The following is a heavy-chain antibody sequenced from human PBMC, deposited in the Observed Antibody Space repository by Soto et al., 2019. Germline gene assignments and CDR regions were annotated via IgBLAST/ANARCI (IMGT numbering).Heavy chain of an antibody. CDR3: AKDRGFTIFGVVIIHTLFDY. J-gene: IGHJ4*02. D-gene: IGHD3-3*01. CDR1: GFRLSSNT. V-gene: IGHV3-23*01. CDR2: ISGSGGST. Sequence: GAVKLSCVDSGFRLSSNTMSWVRQAPGKGLEWVSAISGSGGSTYYADSVKGRFTISRDNSKNTLYLQMNSLRAEDTAVYYCAKDRGFTIFGVVIIHTLFDYWGQGTLVTVSS.